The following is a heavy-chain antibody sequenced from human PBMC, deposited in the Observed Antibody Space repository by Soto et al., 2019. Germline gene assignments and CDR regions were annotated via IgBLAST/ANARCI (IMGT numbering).Heavy chain of an antibody. CDR1: GGSFSGYY. J-gene: IGHJ5*02. CDR2: INHSGST. D-gene: IGHD6-19*01. V-gene: IGHV4-34*01. CDR3: ARGGPPRIARSGWYFGILKVANWFDP. Sequence: SETLSLTCAVYGGSFSGYYWSWIRQPPGKGLEWIGEINHSGSTNYNPSLKSRVTISVDTSKNQFSLKLSSVTAADTAVYYCARGGPPRIARSGWYFGILKVANWFDPWGQGTLLTVSS.